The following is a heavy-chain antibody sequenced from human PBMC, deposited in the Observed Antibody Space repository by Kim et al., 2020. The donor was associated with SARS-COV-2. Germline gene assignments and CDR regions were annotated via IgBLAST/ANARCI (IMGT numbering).Heavy chain of an antibody. Sequence: SETLSLSCIVSGGSISSSTDYLGWIRQPPGKGLEWIGSIYYDGSTYYNPSLKSRVTISVDTSKNGFSLKLNTVTAADTAVYYCARHGRVRGVNWFDPGGQGTLVTVSS. D-gene: IGHD3-10*01. CDR2: IYYDGST. J-gene: IGHJ5*02. CDR3: ARHGRVRGVNWFDP. CDR1: GGSISSSTDY. V-gene: IGHV4-39*01.